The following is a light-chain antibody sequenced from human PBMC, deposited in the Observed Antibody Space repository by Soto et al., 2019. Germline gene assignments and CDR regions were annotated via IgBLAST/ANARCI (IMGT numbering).Light chain of an antibody. J-gene: IGKJ4*01. V-gene: IGKV3D-15*01. CDR1: QSVSNK. Sequence: EIVMTQSPATLSVSPGERATLSCRASQSVSNKLAWYQQKPGQAPRLLIFGASTRATGIPARFSGSGSGTDFTLTISSLQSEDFAVYYCQQYNNWPPLTFGGGTKVEI. CDR3: QQYNNWPPLT. CDR2: GAS.